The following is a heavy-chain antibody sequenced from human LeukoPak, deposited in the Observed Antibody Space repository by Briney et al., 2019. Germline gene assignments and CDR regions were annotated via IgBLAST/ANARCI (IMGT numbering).Heavy chain of an antibody. V-gene: IGHV1-8*01. Sequence: GASVKVSCKASGYTFTSYDINWVRQATGQGLEWMGWMNPNSGNTGYAQKFQGRVTMTRNTSISTAYMELSILRSEDTAVYYCARGCVVVPAARYGALYYYYMDVWGKGTTVTISS. D-gene: IGHD2-2*01. J-gene: IGHJ6*03. CDR1: GYTFTSYD. CDR2: MNPNSGNT. CDR3: ARGCVVVPAARYGALYYYYMDV.